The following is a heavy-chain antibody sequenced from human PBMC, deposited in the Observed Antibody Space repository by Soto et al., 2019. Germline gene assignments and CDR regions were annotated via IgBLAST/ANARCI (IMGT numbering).Heavy chain of an antibody. CDR2: INPRGAST. Sequence: QVQLVQSGAEVKKPGASVKISCKASGYTFISNYVYWVRQAPGQGLEWMGIINPRGASTSYAQKFQDRVTMTSDTSTSTVYMDLSSLTSDDTAVYYCARETEGCSSTNCHFDYWGQGALVTVSS. CDR3: ARETEGCSSTNCHFDY. D-gene: IGHD2-2*01. V-gene: IGHV1-46*01. J-gene: IGHJ4*02. CDR1: GYTFISNY.